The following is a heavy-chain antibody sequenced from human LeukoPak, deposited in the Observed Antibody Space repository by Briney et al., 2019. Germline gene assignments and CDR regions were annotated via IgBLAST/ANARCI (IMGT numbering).Heavy chain of an antibody. V-gene: IGHV3-33*08. J-gene: IGHJ4*02. Sequence: SGGSLRLSCAASGFTFSSYWMSWVRQAPGKGLEWVAVIWYDGSNKYYADSVKGRFTISRDNSKNTLYLQMNSLRAEDTAVYYCARAAYDSSGYLTLWGQGTLVTVSA. D-gene: IGHD3-22*01. CDR1: GFTFSSYW. CDR2: IWYDGSNK. CDR3: ARAAYDSSGYLTL.